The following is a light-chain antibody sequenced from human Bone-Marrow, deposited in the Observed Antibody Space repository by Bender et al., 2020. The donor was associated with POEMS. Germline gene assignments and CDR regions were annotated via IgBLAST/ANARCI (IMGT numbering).Light chain of an antibody. J-gene: IGLJ2*01. CDR2: EGS. V-gene: IGLV2-14*02. CDR3: TSYTSTSTLV. CDR1: SSDVGNYNL. Sequence: QSALTQPASVSGSPGQSITISCTGTSSDVGNYNLVSWYQQEPGKAPKLIIYEGSRRPSGFSNRFSGSKSGNTAYLTISGLQAEDEADYYCTSYTSTSTLVFGGGTKLTVL.